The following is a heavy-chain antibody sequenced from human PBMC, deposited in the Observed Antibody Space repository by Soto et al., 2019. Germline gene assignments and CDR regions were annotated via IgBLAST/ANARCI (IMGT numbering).Heavy chain of an antibody. CDR3: VRGTPTPGLDI. CDR1: GFRFSDYP. CDR2: ISRRGTST. V-gene: IGHV3-7*03. J-gene: IGHJ6*02. D-gene: IGHD1-7*01. Sequence: LRRSFVGSGFRFSDYPLNWVSQAPGQGLEWVANISRRGTSTNYVDSVMGRFSTSRDSTRNSLYLNMDSPRVEDTATYYCVRGTPTPGLDIWGRGTTVTVSS.